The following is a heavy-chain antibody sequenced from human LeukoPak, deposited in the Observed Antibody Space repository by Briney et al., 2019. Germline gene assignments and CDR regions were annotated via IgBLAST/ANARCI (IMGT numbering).Heavy chain of an antibody. CDR2: IYYSGST. D-gene: IGHD6-13*01. J-gene: IGHJ4*02. V-gene: IGHV4-59*01. CDR1: GASISSYY. Sequence: SEALSLTCSVSGASISSYYWSWIRQSPGKGLEWIGHIYYSGSTHYNPSLKSRVTISVDTSKNQFSLKLSSVTAADTAVYYCASGPYPAAGTDHQFDYWGQGTLVTVSS. CDR3: ASGPYPAAGTDHQFDY.